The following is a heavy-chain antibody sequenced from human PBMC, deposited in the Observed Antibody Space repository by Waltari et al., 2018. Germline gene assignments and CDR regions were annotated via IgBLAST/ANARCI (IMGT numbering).Heavy chain of an antibody. CDR3: ARHVLPPRYYFDY. CDR2: IYYSGST. J-gene: IGHJ4*02. V-gene: IGHV4-39*01. CDR1: GGSISSSSYY. Sequence: QLQLQESGPGLVKPSETLSLTCTVSGGSISSSSYYWGWIRQPPGKGLEWIGSIYYSGSTYYNPALKSRVTISVDTSKNQFSLKLSSVTAADTAVYYCARHVLPPRYYFDYWGQGTLVTVSS.